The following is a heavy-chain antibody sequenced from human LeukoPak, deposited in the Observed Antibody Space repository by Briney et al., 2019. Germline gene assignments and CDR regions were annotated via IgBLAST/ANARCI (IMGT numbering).Heavy chain of an antibody. CDR3: AREPSTAAAGNGINY. Sequence: GGSLRLSCAASGFTFSSYDIHWVRQATGKGLEWVSGIGTAGEIYYPGSVKGRFTISRDNSKNTLYLQMNSLRADDTAVYYCAREPSTAAAGNGINYWGQGTLVTVSS. D-gene: IGHD6-13*01. CDR2: IGTAGEI. CDR1: GFTFSSYD. V-gene: IGHV3-13*01. J-gene: IGHJ4*02.